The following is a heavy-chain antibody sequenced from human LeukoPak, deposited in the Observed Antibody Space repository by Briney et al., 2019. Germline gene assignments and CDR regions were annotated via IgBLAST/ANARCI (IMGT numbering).Heavy chain of an antibody. D-gene: IGHD3-10*01. J-gene: IGHJ6*03. V-gene: IGHV4-39*07. Sequence: SETLSLTCTVSGGSISSSSYYWGWISQPPGKGLEWIGSIYYSGSTYYNPSLKSRVTISVDTSKNQFSLKLSSVTAADTAVYYCAREGKITMVRGVIRYYYMDVWGKGTTVTISS. CDR3: AREGKITMVRGVIRYYYMDV. CDR2: IYYSGST. CDR1: GGSISSSSYY.